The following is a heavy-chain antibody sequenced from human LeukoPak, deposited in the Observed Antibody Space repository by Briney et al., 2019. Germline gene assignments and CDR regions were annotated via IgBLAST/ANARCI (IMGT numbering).Heavy chain of an antibody. D-gene: IGHD3-22*01. J-gene: IGHJ4*02. Sequence: ASVKVSCKASGGTFSSYAISWVRQAPGRGLEWMGGIIPIFGTANYAQKFQGRVTITADESTSTAYMELSSLRSEDTAVYYCARDRHPRDPKGAYYDSSGYYYFDYWGQGTLVTVSS. CDR1: GGTFSSYA. CDR3: ARDRHPRDPKGAYYDSSGYYYFDY. CDR2: IIPIFGTA. V-gene: IGHV1-69*13.